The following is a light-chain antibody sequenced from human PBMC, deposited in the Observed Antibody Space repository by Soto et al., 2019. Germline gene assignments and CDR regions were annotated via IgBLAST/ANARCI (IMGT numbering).Light chain of an antibody. J-gene: IGLJ1*01. Sequence: QSPVPQPASVPSSPGQSITISGTGTSSDGGSGSHNLVSWYQQRPGKAPKVIIYEGTKRPSGVSNRFSGSKSGNTASLTISGLQAEDEADYYCCSYAGSFTYVFGTGTKVTVL. CDR2: EGT. CDR3: CSYAGSFTYV. CDR1: SSDGGSGSHNL. V-gene: IGLV2-23*01.